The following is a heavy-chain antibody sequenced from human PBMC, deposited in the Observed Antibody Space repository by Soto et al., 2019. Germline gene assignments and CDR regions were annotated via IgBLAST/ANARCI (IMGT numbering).Heavy chain of an antibody. CDR3: ATSWYSYGSFDY. Sequence: QVQLVQSGAEVKKPGASVKVSCKASGYTFTDYYVHWVRQAPGQGLEWMGWIDPNSDGTSYAQKFQVSVTMTRDTSISTAYMELSRLTSDDTAVYYCATSWYSYGSFDYWGQGTLVTVSS. D-gene: IGHD5-18*01. CDR1: GYTFTDYY. V-gene: IGHV1-2*04. CDR2: IDPNSDGT. J-gene: IGHJ4*02.